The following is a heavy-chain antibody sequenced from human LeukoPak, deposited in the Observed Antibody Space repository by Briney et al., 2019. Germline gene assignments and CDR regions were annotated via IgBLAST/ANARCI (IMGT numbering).Heavy chain of an antibody. V-gene: IGHV4-59*12. CDR1: GGSMSRYY. D-gene: IGHD5-18*01. CDR3: ARLLKGYSYGFPYYYYMDV. Sequence: PSETLSLTCTVSGGSMSRYYWSWIRQPPGKGLEWIGYIYYSGSTNYNPSLKSRVTISVDTSKNQFSLKLSSVTAADTAVYYCARLLKGYSYGFPYYYYMDVWGKGTTVTVSS. J-gene: IGHJ6*03. CDR2: IYYSGST.